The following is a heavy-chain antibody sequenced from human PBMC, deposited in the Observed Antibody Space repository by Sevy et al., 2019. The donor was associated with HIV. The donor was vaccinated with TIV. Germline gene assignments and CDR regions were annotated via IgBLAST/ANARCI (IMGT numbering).Heavy chain of an antibody. J-gene: IGHJ6*02. CDR3: ARDGRFLEPYYYYGMDV. CDR2: ISSSSSTI. CDR1: GFTFSSYS. D-gene: IGHD3-3*01. Sequence: GGSLRLSCAASGFTFSSYSMNWVRQAPGKGLEWVSYISSSSSTIYYADSVKGRFTISRDNAKNSLYLQMNSLRAEDTAVYYCARDGRFLEPYYYYGMDVWGQRTTVTVSS. V-gene: IGHV3-48*01.